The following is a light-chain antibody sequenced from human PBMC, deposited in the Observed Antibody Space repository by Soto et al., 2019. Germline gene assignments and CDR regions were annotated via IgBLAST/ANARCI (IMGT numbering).Light chain of an antibody. CDR1: QDISVY. CDR2: DAS. J-gene: IGKJ1*01. V-gene: IGKV1-5*01. CDR3: QQYNSYSQT. Sequence: DIQMTQSPSSLSASVGDRVTITCRASQDISVYLNWYKHKSGKAPKLLIYDASSLESGVPSRFSGSGSGTEFTLTISSLQPDDFATYYCQQYNSYSQTFGQGTKVEIK.